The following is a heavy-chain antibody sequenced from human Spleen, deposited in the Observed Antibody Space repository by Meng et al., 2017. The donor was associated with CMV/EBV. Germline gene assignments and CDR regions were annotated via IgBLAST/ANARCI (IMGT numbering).Heavy chain of an antibody. CDR2: INGGGRSI. CDR1: GFTFSSYG. CDR3: AKGDVLVVPAGYIDY. J-gene: IGHJ4*02. V-gene: IGHV3-48*03. D-gene: IGHD2-2*01. Sequence: GGSLRLSCAASGFTFSSYGMNWVRQAPGKGLQWVSYINGGGRSIYYADSVKGRFSTSRDNAKMSLFLQVNSLRAEDTAVYYCAKGDVLVVPAGYIDYWGQGTLVTVSS.